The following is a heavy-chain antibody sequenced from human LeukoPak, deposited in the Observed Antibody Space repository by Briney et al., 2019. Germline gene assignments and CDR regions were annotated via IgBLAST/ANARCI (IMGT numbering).Heavy chain of an antibody. J-gene: IGHJ4*02. CDR2: IYHSGRT. CDR1: GYSISSGYY. D-gene: IGHD1-26*01. CDR3: ARDGASSGSYLSYFDY. V-gene: IGHV4-38-2*02. Sequence: SETLSLTCTVSGYSISSGYYWGWIRQPPGKGLEWIGIIYHSGRTDYNPSLKSRVTISEDTSKNQFSLKLSSVTAADTAVYYCARDGASSGSYLSYFDYWGQGTLVTVSS.